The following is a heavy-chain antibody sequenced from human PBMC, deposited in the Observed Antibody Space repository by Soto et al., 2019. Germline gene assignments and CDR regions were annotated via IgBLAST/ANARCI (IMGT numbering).Heavy chain of an antibody. CDR1: GYTFTSYG. Sequence: ASVKVSCKASGYTFTSYGISWVRQAPGQGLEWMGWISAYNGNTNYAQKLQGRVTMTTDTSTSTAYMELRSLRSDDTAVYYCARDKYYYDSSGTGGALDIWGQGTMVTVSS. V-gene: IGHV1-18*01. J-gene: IGHJ3*02. D-gene: IGHD3-22*01. CDR3: ARDKYYYDSSGTGGALDI. CDR2: ISAYNGNT.